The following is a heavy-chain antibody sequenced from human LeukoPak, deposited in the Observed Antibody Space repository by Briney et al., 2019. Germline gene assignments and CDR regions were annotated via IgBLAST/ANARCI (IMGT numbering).Heavy chain of an antibody. J-gene: IGHJ4*02. CDR2: ISSSGTTI. D-gene: IGHD3-22*01. CDR3: AKSPYYDSSGYFDY. CDR1: GFTFSSYS. Sequence: GGSLRLSCAASGFTFSSYSMNWVRQAPGKGLEWLSYISSSGTTIYYAGSVKGRFTISRDNAKNSLYLQMNSLRAEDTAVYYCAKSPYYDSSGYFDYWGQGTLVTVSS. V-gene: IGHV3-48*04.